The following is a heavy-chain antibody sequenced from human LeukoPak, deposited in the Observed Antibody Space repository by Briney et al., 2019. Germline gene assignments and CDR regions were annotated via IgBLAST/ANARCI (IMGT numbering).Heavy chain of an antibody. J-gene: IGHJ4*02. CDR3: AKDHESDGYPCLDH. CDR2: ISASGP. CDR1: GFTFSSYA. Sequence: GGSLRLPCAASGFTFSSYAMSWVRQAPGKGLEWVSTISASGPYYADAVRGRFTISRDNSRNTLSLQMDSLRAEDTAVYYCAKDHESDGYPCLDHWGLGTLVTVSS. V-gene: IGHV3-23*01. D-gene: IGHD3-22*01.